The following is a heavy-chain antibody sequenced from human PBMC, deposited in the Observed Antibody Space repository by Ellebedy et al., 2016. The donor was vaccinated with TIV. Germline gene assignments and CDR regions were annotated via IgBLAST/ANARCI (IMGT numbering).Heavy chain of an antibody. J-gene: IGHJ4*02. Sequence: PGGSLRLSCAASGFTFTTYWTSWVRQAPGKGLEWVANMNQVGSEKYYVDSVKGRFTISRDNAQNSLYLHMNNLRAEDTAVYYCARDPNSPGDTGYGDYWGQGVVVTVST. CDR3: ARDPNSPGDTGYGDY. D-gene: IGHD5-12*01. V-gene: IGHV3-7*03. CDR2: MNQVGSEK. CDR1: GFTFTTYW.